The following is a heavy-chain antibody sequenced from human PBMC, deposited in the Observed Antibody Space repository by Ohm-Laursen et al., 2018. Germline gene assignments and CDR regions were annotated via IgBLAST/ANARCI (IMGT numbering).Heavy chain of an antibody. CDR2: MYATGSS. J-gene: IGHJ4*02. CDR3: AKDQKSMVRGVPEYYFDY. V-gene: IGHV4-4*07. Sequence: GTLSLTCTVSGDSINNYYWSWIRQPAGKGLEWIGRMYATGSSNYNPSLNSRVTMSVDTSRNQFSLKLTSVTAADTAVYYCAKDQKSMVRGVPEYYFDYWGQGTLVTVSS. CDR1: GDSINNYY. D-gene: IGHD3-10*01.